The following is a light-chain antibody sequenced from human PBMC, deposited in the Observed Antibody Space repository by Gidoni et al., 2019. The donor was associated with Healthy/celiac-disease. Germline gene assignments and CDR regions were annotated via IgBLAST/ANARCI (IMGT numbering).Light chain of an antibody. V-gene: IGKV3-11*01. Sequence: EIALTQSPATLSLSPGERATLSCRASQSVSSYLAWYPQKPGQAPRLLIYDASNRATGIPARFSGSGAGTDFTLTISSLEPEDFAVYYCQQRSNWPLTFXGXTKVEIK. CDR2: DAS. CDR1: QSVSSY. J-gene: IGKJ4*01. CDR3: QQRSNWPLT.